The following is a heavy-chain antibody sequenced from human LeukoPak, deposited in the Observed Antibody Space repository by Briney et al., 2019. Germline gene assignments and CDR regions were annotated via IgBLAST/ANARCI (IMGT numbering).Heavy chain of an antibody. D-gene: IGHD6-13*01. J-gene: IGHJ4*02. V-gene: IGHV4-59*08. Sequence: PSETLSLTCTVSGGSISSYYWSWIRQPPGKGLEWIGHIYYSGSTNYNPSLKSRVTISVDTSKNQFSLKLSSVTAADTAVYYCARQDSSSWYSEYYFDYWGQGTLVTVSS. CDR1: GGSISSYY. CDR3: ARQDSSSWYSEYYFDY. CDR2: IYYSGST.